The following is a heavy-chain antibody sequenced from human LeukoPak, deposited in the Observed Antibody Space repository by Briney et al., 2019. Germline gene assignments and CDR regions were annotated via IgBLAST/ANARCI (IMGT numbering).Heavy chain of an antibody. CDR2: ISASGGST. J-gene: IGHJ4*02. V-gene: IGHV3-23*01. CDR3: AKEERSQLFDY. CDR1: GFTFSNYA. Sequence: GGSLRLPCAASGFTFSNYAMSWVRQAPGKGLEWVSAISASGGSTYYADSVKGRFTISTDNSKNTLYLQMNSLRAEDTAVYYCAKEERSQLFDYWGQGTLVTVSS. D-gene: IGHD2-2*01.